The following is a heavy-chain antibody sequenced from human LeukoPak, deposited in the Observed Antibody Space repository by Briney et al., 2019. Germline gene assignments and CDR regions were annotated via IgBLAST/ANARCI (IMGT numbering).Heavy chain of an antibody. CDR2: IYSGGST. Sequence: PGGSLRLSCAASGFTVSGNYMSWVRQAPGKGLECVSVIYSGGSTYYADSVKGRFTISRDNSKNTLYLQMNSLRAEDTAVYYCAKGLEMESAGYYYDYWGQGTLVTVSS. V-gene: IGHV3-53*01. CDR1: GFTVSGNY. D-gene: IGHD3-3*01. CDR3: AKGLEMESAGYYYDY. J-gene: IGHJ4*02.